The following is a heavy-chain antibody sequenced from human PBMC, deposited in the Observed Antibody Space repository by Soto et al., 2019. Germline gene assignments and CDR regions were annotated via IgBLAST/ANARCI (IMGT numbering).Heavy chain of an antibody. D-gene: IGHD3-3*01. CDR2: ISGSGGST. Sequence: GGSLRLSCASSGFAFSTYAMSLVRQAPGKGLEWVSTISGSGGSTYYADSVKGRFTISRDNSKNTLYLQMNSLRAEDTAVYYCAKDRSITIFGVVIIPNNYYYYYMDVWGKGTTVTVSS. J-gene: IGHJ6*03. CDR1: GFAFSTYA. V-gene: IGHV3-23*01. CDR3: AKDRSITIFGVVIIPNNYYYYYMDV.